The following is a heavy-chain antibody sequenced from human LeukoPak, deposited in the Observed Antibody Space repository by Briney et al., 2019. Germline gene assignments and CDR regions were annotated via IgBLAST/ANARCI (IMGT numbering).Heavy chain of an antibody. CDR1: GFTFSSYS. V-gene: IGHV3-21*01. CDR3: ARFAGSSTSSYADY. J-gene: IGHJ4*02. CDR2: ISSSSSYI. D-gene: IGHD2-2*01. Sequence: GGSLRLSCAASGFTFSSYSMNWVRQAPGKELEWVSSISSSSSYIYYADSVKGRFTISRDNAKNSLYLQMNSLRAEDTAVYYCARFAGSSTSSYADYWGQGTLVTVSS.